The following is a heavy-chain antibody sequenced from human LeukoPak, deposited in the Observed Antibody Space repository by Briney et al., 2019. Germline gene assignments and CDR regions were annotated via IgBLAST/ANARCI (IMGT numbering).Heavy chain of an antibody. V-gene: IGHV1-18*01. J-gene: IGHJ4*02. Sequence: VSVKVSCKASGYTFTSYGISWVRQAPGQGLEWMGWISAYNGNTNYAQKLQGRVTMTTDTSTSTAYMELRSLRSDDTAVYYCARVKSNDFWGAYPGPLGYWGQGTLVTVSS. D-gene: IGHD3-3*01. CDR3: ARVKSNDFWGAYPGPLGY. CDR2: ISAYNGNT. CDR1: GYTFTSYG.